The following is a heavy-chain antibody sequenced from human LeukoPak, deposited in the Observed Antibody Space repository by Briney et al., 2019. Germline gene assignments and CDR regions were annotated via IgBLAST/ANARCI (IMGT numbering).Heavy chain of an antibody. CDR2: ISYDGSNK. D-gene: IGHD3-9*01. J-gene: IGHJ6*02. Sequence: GGSLRLSCAASGFTFSSYAMHWVRQAPGKGLEWVAVISYDGSNKYYADSVKGRFTISRDNSKNTLYLQMNSLRAEDTAVYYCARALLRYFDWYPPSGMDVWGQGTTVTVSS. CDR1: GFTFSSYA. V-gene: IGHV3-30-3*01. CDR3: ARALLRYFDWYPPSGMDV.